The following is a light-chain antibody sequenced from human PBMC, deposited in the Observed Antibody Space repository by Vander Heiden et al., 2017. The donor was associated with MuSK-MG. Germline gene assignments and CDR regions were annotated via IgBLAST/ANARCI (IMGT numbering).Light chain of an antibody. V-gene: IGKV1-39*01. CDR2: ATS. CDR1: QSISNY. Sequence: DIQMTQSPSSLSASVGDRVTITCRASQSISNYLNWYQQKPGKAPKLLIYATSSLQSGVPSRFSGSGSGTDFTLTISSLQPEDSATYYCQQSDSTPGTFGQGTKLDIK. J-gene: IGKJ2*01. CDR3: QQSDSTPGT.